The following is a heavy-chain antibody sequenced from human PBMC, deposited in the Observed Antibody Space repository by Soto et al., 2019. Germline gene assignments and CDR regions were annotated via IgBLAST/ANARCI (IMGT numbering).Heavy chain of an antibody. D-gene: IGHD3-22*01. J-gene: IGHJ4*02. V-gene: IGHV3-33*01. CDR3: ARDIYDSSATFGY. CDR1: GFTFSSYG. Sequence: QVQLVESGGGVVQPGRSLRLSCAASGFTFSSYGMHWVRQAPGKGLEWVAVIWYDGSNKYYADSVKGRFTISRDNSKNTLYLQMNSLRAEDTAVYYCARDIYDSSATFGYWGKGTLVTVSS. CDR2: IWYDGSNK.